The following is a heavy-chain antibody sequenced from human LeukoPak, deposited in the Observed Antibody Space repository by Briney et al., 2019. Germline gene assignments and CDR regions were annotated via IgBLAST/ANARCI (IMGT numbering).Heavy chain of an antibody. CDR1: GYTFTSYY. CDR2: INPSGGST. Sequence: ASVKVSCKASGYTFTSYYMHWVRQAPGQGLEWMGIINPSGGSTSYAQKFQGRVTMTRDTSRSTVYMELSSLRSEDTAVYYCAREPEYDFWRPSDYYYYYMDVWGKGTTVTVSS. V-gene: IGHV1-46*01. J-gene: IGHJ6*03. CDR3: AREPEYDFWRPSDYYYYYMDV. D-gene: IGHD3-3*01.